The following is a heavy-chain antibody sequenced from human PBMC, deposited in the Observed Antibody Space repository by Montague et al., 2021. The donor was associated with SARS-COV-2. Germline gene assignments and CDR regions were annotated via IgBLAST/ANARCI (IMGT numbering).Heavy chain of an antibody. CDR1: GDSVSSNSAA. V-gene: IGHV6-1*01. Sequence: SAISGDSVSSNSAAWNWVRQSPSRGLEWLGRTYYRSKWYNDYAVSVKSRITINPDTSKNQFSLQLNSVTPEDTAVYYCARGSSGYYTPRPFDYWGQGTLVTVSS. CDR3: ARGSSGYYTPRPFDY. CDR2: TYYRSKWYN. D-gene: IGHD3-22*01. J-gene: IGHJ4*02.